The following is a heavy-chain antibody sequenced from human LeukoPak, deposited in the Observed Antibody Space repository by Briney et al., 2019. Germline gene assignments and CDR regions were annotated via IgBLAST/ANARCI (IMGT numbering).Heavy chain of an antibody. Sequence: GGSLRLSCAASGFTFSSYGMDWVRQAPGKGLEWVAVIPYDGSNKYYADSVKGRFTISRDNSKNTLYLQMNSLRAEDTAVYYCAKYRSAGDYGNIDYSGQGTLVTVSS. J-gene: IGHJ4*02. D-gene: IGHD4-17*01. V-gene: IGHV3-30*18. CDR1: GFTFSSYG. CDR2: IPYDGSNK. CDR3: AKYRSAGDYGNIDY.